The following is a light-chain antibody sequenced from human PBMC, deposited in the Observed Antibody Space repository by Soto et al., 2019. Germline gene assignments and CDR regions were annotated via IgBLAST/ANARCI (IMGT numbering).Light chain of an antibody. Sequence: QSVLTQPASVSGSPGQSITISCTGTSSDVGGYNYVSWYQQHPGKAPKLMIYDVSNRTSGVSNRFSGSKSGNTASLTISGLQAEDGADYYSISYTSSSRYVFGTGTKLTVL. CDR3: ISYTSSSRYV. V-gene: IGLV2-14*01. J-gene: IGLJ1*01. CDR1: SSDVGGYNY. CDR2: DVS.